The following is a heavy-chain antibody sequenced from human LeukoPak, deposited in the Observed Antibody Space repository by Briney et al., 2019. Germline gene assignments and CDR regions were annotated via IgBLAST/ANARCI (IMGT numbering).Heavy chain of an antibody. CDR1: GGSFSGYY. CDR2: INHSGST. Sequence: ASETLPLTCAVYGGSFSGYYWSWIRQPPGKGLEWIGEINHSGSTYYNPSLKSRVTISVDTSKNQFSLKLSSVTAADTAVYYCARDGPYYYGSGSSPNNNWFDPWGQGTRVTVSS. V-gene: IGHV4-34*01. D-gene: IGHD3-10*01. CDR3: ARDGPYYYGSGSSPNNNWFDP. J-gene: IGHJ5*02.